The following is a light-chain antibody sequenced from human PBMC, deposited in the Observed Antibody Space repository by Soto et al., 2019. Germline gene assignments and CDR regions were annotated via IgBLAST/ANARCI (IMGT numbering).Light chain of an antibody. CDR2: EVS. V-gene: IGLV2-8*01. CDR1: SSDVGGYNY. J-gene: IGLJ3*02. CDR3: ASYTAINTWV. Sequence: QSVLTQPPSASGSPGQSVTISCIGTSSDVGGYNYVSWYQQHPGKAPKLMIYEVSKRPSGVPDRFSGSKSGNTASLTVSGLQAEDEADYYCASYTAINTWVFGGGTKLTVL.